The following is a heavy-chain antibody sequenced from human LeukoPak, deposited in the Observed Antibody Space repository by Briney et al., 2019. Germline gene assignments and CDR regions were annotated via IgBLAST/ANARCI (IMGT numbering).Heavy chain of an antibody. CDR3: ARDGTMVRGNYFDY. CDR2: IYHSGST. J-gene: IGHJ4*02. Sequence: RTSETLSLTCTVSGYSISSGYYWGWIRQPPGKGLEWIGSIYHSGSTYYNPSLKSRVTISVDTSKNQFSLKLSSVTAADTAVYYCARDGTMVRGNYFDYWGQGTLVTVSS. CDR1: GYSISSGYY. V-gene: IGHV4-38-2*02. D-gene: IGHD3-10*01.